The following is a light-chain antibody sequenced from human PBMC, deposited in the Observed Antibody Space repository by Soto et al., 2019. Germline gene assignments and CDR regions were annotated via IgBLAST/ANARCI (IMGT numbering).Light chain of an antibody. CDR1: SSNIGAGYD. CDR2: DNR. V-gene: IGLV1-40*01. CDR3: QSYDSSLSGSKAV. Sequence: QLVLTQPPSVSGAPGQRVTISCTGSSSNIGAGYDVHWYQQLPGTAPKLLIYDNRNRPSGVPDRFSGSRSGTSASLAINGLQAEDEAEYYCQSYDSSLSGSKAVFGGGTKLTVL. J-gene: IGLJ2*01.